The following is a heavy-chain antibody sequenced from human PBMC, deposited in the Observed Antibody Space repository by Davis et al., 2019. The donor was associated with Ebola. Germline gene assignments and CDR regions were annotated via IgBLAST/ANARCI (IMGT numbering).Heavy chain of an antibody. J-gene: IGHJ4*02. CDR2: INPNNGGT. CDR1: GYTFTGYD. Sequence: ASVKVSCKASGYTFTGYDIHWVRQAPGQGLEWMGRINPNNGGTTFAQKFQGRVTMTTDTSISTAYMELSRLKSDDTAVYYCAREYCTNGVCYPPSFDYWGQGTLDTVSS. V-gene: IGHV1-2*06. CDR3: AREYCTNGVCYPPSFDY. D-gene: IGHD2-8*01.